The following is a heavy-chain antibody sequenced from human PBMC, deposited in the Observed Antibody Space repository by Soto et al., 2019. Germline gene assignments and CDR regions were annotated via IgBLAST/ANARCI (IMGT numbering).Heavy chain of an antibody. CDR1: GGSISSYY. CDR3: ARHRGSCSSTSCYGWFDY. CDR2: IYYSGST. V-gene: IGHV4-59*08. Sequence: SETLSLTCTVSGGSISSYYWSWIRQPPGKGLEWIGYIYYSGSTNYNPSLKSRVTISVDTSKNQFSLKLSSVTAADTAVYYCARHRGSCSSTSCYGWFDYWGQGTLVTVSS. D-gene: IGHD2-2*01. J-gene: IGHJ4*02.